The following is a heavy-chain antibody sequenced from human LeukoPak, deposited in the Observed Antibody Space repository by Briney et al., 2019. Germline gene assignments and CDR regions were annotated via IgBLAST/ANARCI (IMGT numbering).Heavy chain of an antibody. Sequence: SGTLSLTCAVYGGSFSNYYWSWIRQPPGKGLEWIGEIIPSGSINYSPSLKSRVAISVDTSQNQFSLKLSSVTAADTAVYYCARQDYRDSSGHNWFDPWGQGTQVTVSS. CDR1: GGSFSNYY. J-gene: IGHJ5*02. CDR2: IIPSGSI. CDR3: ARQDYRDSSGHNWFDP. D-gene: IGHD3-22*01. V-gene: IGHV4-34*12.